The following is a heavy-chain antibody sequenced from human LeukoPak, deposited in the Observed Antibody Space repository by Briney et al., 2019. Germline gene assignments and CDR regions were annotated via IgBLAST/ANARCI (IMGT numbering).Heavy chain of an antibody. J-gene: IGHJ4*02. CDR3: ARGAVAAPFDY. CDR2: INAGNGNT. CDR1: GNTFTGYY. D-gene: IGHD6-19*01. Sequence: ASVKVSCKASGNTFTGYYMHWVRQAPGQGLEWMGWINAGNGNTKYSQKFQGRVTITRDTSASTAYMELSSLRSEDTAVYYCARGAVAAPFDYWGQGTLVTVSS. V-gene: IGHV1-3*01.